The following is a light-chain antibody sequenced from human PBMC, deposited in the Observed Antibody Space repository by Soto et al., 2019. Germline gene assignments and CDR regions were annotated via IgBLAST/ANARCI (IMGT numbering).Light chain of an antibody. CDR1: QSINSY. J-gene: IGKJ1*01. CDR3: QQSYSTPRT. V-gene: IGKV1-39*01. Sequence: DIRLTQSPPSLSASVGDRVTITCRASQSINSYLNWYQQKPGKAPKLLIYAAFSLQSGVPSRFSGNRSGTDVTLTISSLQPEDFATYYCQQSYSTPRTFGQGTKVEIK. CDR2: AAF.